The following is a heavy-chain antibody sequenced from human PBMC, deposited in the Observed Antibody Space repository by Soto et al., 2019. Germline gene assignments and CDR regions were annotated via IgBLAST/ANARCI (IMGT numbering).Heavy chain of an antibody. CDR2: INPNSGGT. V-gene: IGHV1-2*02. CDR3: ARDANYEYVSYYFDY. CDR1: GYTFTGYQ. J-gene: IGHJ4*02. Sequence: ASVKVSCKASGYTFTGYQMHWVRQAPGQGLEWMGWINPNSGGTNYAQKFQGRVTMTRDTSISTAYMEVSRLRSDGTAVYFCARDANYEYVSYYFDYWGQGALVTVSS. D-gene: IGHD3-3*01.